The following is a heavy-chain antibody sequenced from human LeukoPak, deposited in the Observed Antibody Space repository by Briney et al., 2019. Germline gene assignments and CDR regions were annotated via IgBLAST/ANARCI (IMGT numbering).Heavy chain of an antibody. V-gene: IGHV1-18*01. J-gene: IGHJ4*02. CDR3: AKTLSAARGVYYFDY. D-gene: IGHD6-6*01. CDR2: ISVYNGNT. Sequence: ASVKVSCKTSGYTFTSYVISWVRQAPGQGLEWMGWISVYNGNTKYAQKFQGRVTMTTDTSTSTAYMELRSLRSDDTAVYYCAKTLSAARGVYYFDYWGQGTLVTVSS. CDR1: GYTFTSYV.